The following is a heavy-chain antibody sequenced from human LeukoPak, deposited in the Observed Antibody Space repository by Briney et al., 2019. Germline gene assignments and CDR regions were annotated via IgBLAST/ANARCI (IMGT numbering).Heavy chain of an antibody. CDR3: ATDRGYSTTWNLFDS. CDR2: IRFDGSNK. V-gene: IGHV3-30*02. CDR1: GFTFSSYG. Sequence: GGSLRLSCAASGFTFSSYGMHWVRQAPGKGLEGVAFIRFDGSNKYYADSVKGRFTISRDNSKNTLYLQMNSLRAEDTAVYYCATDRGYSTTWNLFDSWGQGTLVTVSS. D-gene: IGHD6-13*01. J-gene: IGHJ4*02.